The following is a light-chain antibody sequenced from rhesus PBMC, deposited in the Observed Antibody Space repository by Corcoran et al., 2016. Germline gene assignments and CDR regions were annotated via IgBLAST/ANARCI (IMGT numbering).Light chain of an antibody. Sequence: DIQMTQSPSSLSASVGDRVTITCRASQGISSWLAWYQQTPGKAPKLLIYKASSLQSGVPSRNSGRGSGTYFTITISSLQPEDFAAYYCQQYNSAPPTFGRGTKVEIK. CDR1: QGISSW. CDR3: QQYNSAPPT. CDR2: KAS. V-gene: IGKV1-21*01. J-gene: IGKJ1*01.